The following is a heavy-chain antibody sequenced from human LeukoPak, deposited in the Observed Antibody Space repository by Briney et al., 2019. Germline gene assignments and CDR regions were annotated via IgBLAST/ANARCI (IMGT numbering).Heavy chain of an antibody. J-gene: IGHJ6*03. CDR2: IIPIFGTA. CDR3: ARSFWSAQGDYYDYMDV. CDR1: GGTFSRYA. Sequence: SVKVSCKASGGTFSRYAISWVRQAPGQGLEWMGRIIPIFGTANYAQKFQGRVTITTDESTSKAYMELSSLRSEDTAVYYCARSFWSAQGDYYDYMDVWGKGTTVTVSS. V-gene: IGHV1-69*05. D-gene: IGHD3-3*01.